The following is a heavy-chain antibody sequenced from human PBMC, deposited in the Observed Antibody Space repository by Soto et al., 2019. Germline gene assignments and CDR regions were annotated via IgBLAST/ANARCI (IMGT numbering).Heavy chain of an antibody. D-gene: IGHD3-22*01. J-gene: IGHJ4*02. CDR1: DESFNGYY. CDR2: IFQGGST. Sequence: SETLSLTCAVYDESFNGYYWSWIRQPPGKGLEWIGEIFQGGSTDYSPSLKSRVTISVDTSKNQFSLELSSVTAADTAVYYCARPHYDSNTFYSFFDYWGQGTLVTVSS. CDR3: ARPHYDSNTFYSFFDY. V-gene: IGHV4-34*12.